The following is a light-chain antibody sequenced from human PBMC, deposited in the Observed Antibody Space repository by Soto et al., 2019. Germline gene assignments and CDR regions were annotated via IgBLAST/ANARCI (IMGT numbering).Light chain of an antibody. Sequence: QSALTQPPSVSGSPGQSVTISCTGTSSDVGRYNRVSWYHQSPGTAPKLMIYEVNDRPSGVPDRFSGSKSGNTASLTISGLQSEDEGDYYCSSGTSSSTLVFGGGTKLTVL. CDR3: SSGTSSSTLV. J-gene: IGLJ2*01. V-gene: IGLV2-18*02. CDR2: EVN. CDR1: SSDVGRYNR.